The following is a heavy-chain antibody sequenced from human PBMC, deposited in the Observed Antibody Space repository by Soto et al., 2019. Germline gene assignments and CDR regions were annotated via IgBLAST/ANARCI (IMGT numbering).Heavy chain of an antibody. CDR3: ARDMGYYYDSSGYYYYGMDV. V-gene: IGHV1-69*13. D-gene: IGHD3-22*01. J-gene: IGHJ6*02. Sequence: SVKVSCKASGGTFSSYAISWVRQAPGQGLEWMGGIIPIFGTANYAQKFQGRVTITADESTSTAYMELSSLRSEDTAVYYCARDMGYYYDSSGYYYYGMDVWGQGTTVTVSS. CDR1: GGTFSSYA. CDR2: IIPIFGTA.